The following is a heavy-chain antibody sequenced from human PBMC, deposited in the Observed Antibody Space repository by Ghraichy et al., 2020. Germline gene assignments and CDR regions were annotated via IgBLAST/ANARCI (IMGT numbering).Heavy chain of an antibody. CDR2: ISSSSSYI. J-gene: IGHJ1*01. CDR3: ARDEGSGYYYAMSEYFQH. CDR1: GFTFSSYS. Sequence: GGSLRLSCAASGFTFSSYSMNWVRQAPGKGLEWVSSISSSSSYIYYADSVKGRFTISRDNAKNSLYLQMNSLRAEDTAVYYCARDEGSGYYYAMSEYFQHWGQGTLVTVSS. D-gene: IGHD3-22*01. V-gene: IGHV3-21*01.